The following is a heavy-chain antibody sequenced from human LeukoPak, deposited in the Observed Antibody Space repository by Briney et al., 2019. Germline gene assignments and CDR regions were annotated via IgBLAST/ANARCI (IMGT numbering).Heavy chain of an antibody. V-gene: IGHV6-1*01. CDR3: ASSMNSYSSSWYYFDY. Sequence: SQTLSLTCAISGDSVSSNSDAWNWIRQSPSRGLEWLGRTYYRSKWYNDYAVSVKSRITINPDKSKNQFSLQLNSVTPEDTAVYYCASSMNSYSSSWYYFDYWGQGTLVTVSS. CDR1: GDSVSSNSDA. CDR2: TYYRSKWYN. J-gene: IGHJ4*02. D-gene: IGHD6-13*01.